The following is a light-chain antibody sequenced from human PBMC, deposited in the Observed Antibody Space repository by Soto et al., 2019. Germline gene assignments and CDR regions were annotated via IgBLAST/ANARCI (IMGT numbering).Light chain of an antibody. Sequence: QSALTQPASASGSPGQSITISCSGTSSDVGGYTYISCYQQPPGTAPHLTIYNVSSRPSGVSSRFSGSKSGNAASLTISGLHDDDEDDYYGASYTSMSTVVFGAGTKVTVL. CDR2: NVS. J-gene: IGLJ2*01. CDR1: SSDVGGYTY. V-gene: IGLV2-14*01. CDR3: ASYTSMSTVV.